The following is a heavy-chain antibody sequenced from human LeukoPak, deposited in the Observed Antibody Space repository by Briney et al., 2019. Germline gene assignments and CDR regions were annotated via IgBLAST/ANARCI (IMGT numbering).Heavy chain of an antibody. J-gene: IGHJ4*02. Sequence: GGSLRLSCAASGFAISSHWMHWVRQGPGKGLVWVSRINSDGSSINYGDSVKGRFTISRDNAKNTLYLQMNSLRAEDTAVYYCARENTTMVESSRLDSWGQGTLVTVSS. CDR1: GFAISSHW. CDR2: INSDGSSI. V-gene: IGHV3-74*01. CDR3: ARENTTMVESSRLDS. D-gene: IGHD5-18*01.